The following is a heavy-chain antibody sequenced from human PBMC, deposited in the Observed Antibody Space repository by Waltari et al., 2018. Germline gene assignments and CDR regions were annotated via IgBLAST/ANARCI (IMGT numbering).Heavy chain of an antibody. V-gene: IGHV1-69*05. CDR2: IIPIFGTA. J-gene: IGHJ3*02. Sequence: TFSSYAISWVRQAPGQGLEWMGGIIPIFGTANYAQKFQGRVTITTDESTSTAYMELSSLRSEDTAVYYCARGIFGVVITDAFDIWGQGTMVTVSS. CDR1: TFSSYA. CDR3: ARGIFGVVITDAFDI. D-gene: IGHD3-3*01.